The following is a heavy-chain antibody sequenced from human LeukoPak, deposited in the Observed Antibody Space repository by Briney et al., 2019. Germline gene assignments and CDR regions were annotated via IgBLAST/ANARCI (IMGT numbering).Heavy chain of an antibody. CDR1: GGSVSSGGFY. J-gene: IGHJ4*02. CDR2: IYYTGST. V-gene: IGHV4-31*03. D-gene: IGHD2-21*01. Sequence: SQTLSLTCSVSGGSVSSGGFYWSWIRQHPGKGLEWIGNIYYTGSTNYTPSLKSRLTISLDASKNHFSLKLRSVTAADTAVYYCARDRAYWGDFRFFDSWGQGALVIVSS. CDR3: ARDRAYWGDFRFFDS.